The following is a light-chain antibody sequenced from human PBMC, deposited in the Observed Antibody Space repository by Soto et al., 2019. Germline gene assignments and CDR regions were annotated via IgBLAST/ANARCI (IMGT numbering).Light chain of an antibody. CDR2: GAS. CDR3: QQYDYWPPYT. CDR1: QSVSDN. J-gene: IGKJ2*01. V-gene: IGKV3-15*01. Sequence: EIVMTQSPATLSVSPGERAIVSCSASQSVSDNLAWYQQTPGRPPRLLIYGASIRATGVPARFSGSGSGAEFTLTISSLQSEDFAVYYCQQYDYWPPYTFGQGTKVEIK.